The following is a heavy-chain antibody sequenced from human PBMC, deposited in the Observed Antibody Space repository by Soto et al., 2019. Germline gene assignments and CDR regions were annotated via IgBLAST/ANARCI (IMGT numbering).Heavy chain of an antibody. J-gene: IGHJ4*02. V-gene: IGHV3-23*01. CDR1: GFTFSNYA. D-gene: IGHD6-19*01. Sequence: SLRLSCAASGFTFSNYAMSWVRQAPGKGLEWVSSISGSGVGSNYADSVKGRFTISRDNSENTLSLQMNSLRVDDTAVYYCAKESVRPPVAGHSDSWGRGTLDTVSS. CDR2: ISGSGVGS. CDR3: AKESVRPPVAGHSDS.